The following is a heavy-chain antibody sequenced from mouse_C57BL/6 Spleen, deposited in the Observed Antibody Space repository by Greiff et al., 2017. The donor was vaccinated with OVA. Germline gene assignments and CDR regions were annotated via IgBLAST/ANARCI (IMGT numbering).Heavy chain of an antibody. D-gene: IGHD2-5*01. CDR1: GFTFSDYG. J-gene: IGHJ1*03. CDR3: ARGDYSNYYWYFDV. Sequence: EVKLVESGGGLVKPGGSLKLSCAASGFTFSDYGMHWVRQAPEKGLEWVAYISSGSSTIYYADTVKGRFTISRDNAKNTLFLQMTSLRSEDTAMYYCARGDYSNYYWYFDVWGTGTTVTVSS. CDR2: ISSGSSTI. V-gene: IGHV5-17*01.